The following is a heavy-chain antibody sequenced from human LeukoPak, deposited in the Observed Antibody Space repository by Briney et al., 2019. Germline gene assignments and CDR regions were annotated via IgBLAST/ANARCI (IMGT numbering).Heavy chain of an antibody. Sequence: GESLKISCKGSGYSFTSYWIGWVRQMPGKGLEWMGIIYPGDSNTRYSPSFQGQVTISADKSISTAYLQWSSLKASDTAMYYCATWGYSGYDSDYYMDVWGKGTTVTVSS. J-gene: IGHJ6*03. D-gene: IGHD5-12*01. CDR1: GYSFTSYW. V-gene: IGHV5-51*01. CDR2: IYPGDSNT. CDR3: ATWGYSGYDSDYYMDV.